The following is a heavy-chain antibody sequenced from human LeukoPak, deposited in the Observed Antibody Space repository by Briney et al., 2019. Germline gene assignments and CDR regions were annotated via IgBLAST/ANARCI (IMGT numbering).Heavy chain of an antibody. Sequence: PGGSLRLYCAATGFSFSNSWMTWVRQAPGKGPEWLANINQDGSTKNYVDAVEGRFTISRDNAKNSLYLQMNSLRAEDTAVYYCTRDFAFQQFDYWGQGTLVTVSS. CDR2: INQDGSTK. CDR3: TRDFAFQQFDY. D-gene: IGHD1/OR15-1a*01. J-gene: IGHJ4*02. CDR1: GFSFSNSW. V-gene: IGHV3-7*01.